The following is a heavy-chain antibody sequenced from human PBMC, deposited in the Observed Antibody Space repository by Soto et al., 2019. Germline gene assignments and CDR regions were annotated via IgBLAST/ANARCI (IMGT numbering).Heavy chain of an antibody. CDR1: GYSFTNYW. CDR2: IDPSDSYT. Sequence: PGESLKISCQGSGYSFTNYWISWVRQMPGKGLEWMGRIDPSDSYTNYSPSFQGHVTFSVDKSFSTAYLQWSSLKASDTAMYYCARHESMSTVPGYWGQGTQVTVSS. V-gene: IGHV5-10-1*01. CDR3: ARHESMSTVPGY. J-gene: IGHJ4*02. D-gene: IGHD4-4*01.